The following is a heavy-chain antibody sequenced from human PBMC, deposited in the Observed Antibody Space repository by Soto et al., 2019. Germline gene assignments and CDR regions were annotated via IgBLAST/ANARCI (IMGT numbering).Heavy chain of an antibody. D-gene: IGHD3-3*01. V-gene: IGHV5-51*01. CDR1: GYSFTSYW. J-gene: IGHJ3*02. CDR2: IYPGDSDT. CDR3: ARHRYYDFWSGLVANAFDI. Sequence: GESLTISCKGSGYSFTSYWIGWVRQMPGKGLEWMGIIYPGDSDTRYSPSFQGQVTISADKSISTAYLQWSSLKASDTAMYYCARHRYYDFWSGLVANAFDIWGQGTMVTVSS.